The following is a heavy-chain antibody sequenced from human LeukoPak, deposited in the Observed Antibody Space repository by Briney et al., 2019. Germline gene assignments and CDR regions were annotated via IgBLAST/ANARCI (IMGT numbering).Heavy chain of an antibody. Sequence: GASVKVSCKASGYTFTSYGISWVRQAPGQGLEWMGWISAYNGNTNYAQKLQGRVTMTTDTSTSTAYMELSSLRSEDTAVYYCASQPFGVRLHSVPFDYWGQGTLVTVSS. CDR3: ASQPFGVRLHSVPFDY. J-gene: IGHJ4*02. CDR2: ISAYNGNT. V-gene: IGHV1-18*01. CDR1: GYTFTSYG. D-gene: IGHD3-16*01.